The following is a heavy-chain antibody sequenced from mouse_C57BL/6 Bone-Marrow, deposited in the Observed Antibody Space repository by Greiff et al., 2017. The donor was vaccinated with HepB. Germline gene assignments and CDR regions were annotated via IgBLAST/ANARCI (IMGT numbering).Heavy chain of an antibody. CDR3: ARSRGSYGAY. J-gene: IGHJ3*01. V-gene: IGHV1-81*01. Sequence: VQLVESGAELARPGASVKLSCKASGYTFTSYGISWVKQRTGQGLEWIGEIYPRSGNTYYNEKFKGKATLTADKSSSTAYMELRSLTSEDSAVYFCARSRGSYGAYWGQGTLVTVSA. CDR1: GYTFTSYG. D-gene: IGHD1-1*02. CDR2: IYPRSGNT.